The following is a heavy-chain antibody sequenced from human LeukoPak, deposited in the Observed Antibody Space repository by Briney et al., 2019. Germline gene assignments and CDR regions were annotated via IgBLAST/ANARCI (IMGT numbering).Heavy chain of an antibody. Sequence: GRSLWLSCAASGFTFSSYAMHWVRQAPGKGLEWVAVISYDGSNKYYADSVKGRFTISRDNSKNTLYLQMNSLRAEDTAVYYCASGMVATWAYFDYWGQGTLVTVSS. J-gene: IGHJ4*02. D-gene: IGHD5-12*01. CDR2: ISYDGSNK. V-gene: IGHV3-30*04. CDR3: ASGMVATWAYFDY. CDR1: GFTFSSYA.